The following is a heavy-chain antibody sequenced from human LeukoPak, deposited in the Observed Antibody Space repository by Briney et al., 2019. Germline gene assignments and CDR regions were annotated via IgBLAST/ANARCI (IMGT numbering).Heavy chain of an antibody. CDR2: ISSSSSHI. Sequence: GGSLRLSCAASGFTFSSYSMNWVRQAPGKGLEWVSSISSSSSHIYYADSVKGRFTMSRDNAKNSLYLQMNSLRADDTAVYYCARVLEAASFDYWGQGTLVTVSS. CDR1: GFTFSSYS. D-gene: IGHD6-13*01. V-gene: IGHV3-21*01. J-gene: IGHJ4*02. CDR3: ARVLEAASFDY.